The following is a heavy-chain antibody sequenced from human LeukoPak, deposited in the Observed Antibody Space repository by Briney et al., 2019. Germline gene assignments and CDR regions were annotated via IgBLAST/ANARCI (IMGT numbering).Heavy chain of an antibody. D-gene: IGHD1-26*01. CDR3: ARREYSGKLDY. CDR1: GGSISSSSYY. J-gene: IGHJ4*02. Sequence: SETLSLTCTVSGGSISSSSYYWGWIRQPPGKGLEWIGSIYYSGSTYYNPSLKSRVTISVDTSKNQFSLKLSSVTAADTAVYYCARREYSGKLDYWGQGTLVTVSS. V-gene: IGHV4-39*01. CDR2: IYYSGST.